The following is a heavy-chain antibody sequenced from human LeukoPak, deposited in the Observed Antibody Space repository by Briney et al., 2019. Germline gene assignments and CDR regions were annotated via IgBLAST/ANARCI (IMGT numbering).Heavy chain of an antibody. CDR2: IYTSGST. CDR3: ARESSTYYYYYGMDV. J-gene: IGHJ6*02. D-gene: IGHD6-13*01. V-gene: IGHV4-4*07. Sequence: PSETLSLTCTDSGGSISSYYWSWIRQPAGKGLEWIGRIYTSGSTNYNPSLKSRVTMSVDTSKNQFSLKLSSVTAADTAVYYCARESSTYYYYYGMDVWGQGTTVIVSS. CDR1: GGSISSYY.